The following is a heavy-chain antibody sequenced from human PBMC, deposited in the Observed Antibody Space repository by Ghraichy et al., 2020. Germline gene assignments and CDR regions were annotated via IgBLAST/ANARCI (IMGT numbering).Heavy chain of an antibody. Sequence: SETLSLTCTVSGGSISSSSYYWGWIRQPPGKGLEWIGSIYYSGSTYYNPSLKSRVTISVDTSKNQFSLKLSSVTAADTAVYYCARYTEIRGGWQDNWFDPWGQGTLVTVSS. V-gene: IGHV4-39*01. CDR2: IYYSGST. D-gene: IGHD2-15*01. CDR1: GGSISSSSYY. CDR3: ARYTEIRGGWQDNWFDP. J-gene: IGHJ5*02.